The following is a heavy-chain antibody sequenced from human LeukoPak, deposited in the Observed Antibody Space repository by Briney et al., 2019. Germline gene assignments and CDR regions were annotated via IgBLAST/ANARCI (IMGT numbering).Heavy chain of an antibody. Sequence: GGSLRLSCAASGFTFSSYAMSWVRQAPGKGLEWVSAISGSGGSTYYADSVKGRFTISRDNSKNTLYLQMNSLRAEDTAVYSCAKFHYGSEYYDYFNYWGQGTLVTVSS. V-gene: IGHV3-23*01. CDR2: ISGSGGST. CDR1: GFTFSSYA. D-gene: IGHD3-10*01. CDR3: AKFHYGSEYYDYFNY. J-gene: IGHJ4*02.